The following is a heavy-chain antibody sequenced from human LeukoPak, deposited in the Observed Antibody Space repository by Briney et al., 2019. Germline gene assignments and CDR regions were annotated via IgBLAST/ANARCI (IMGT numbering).Heavy chain of an antibody. CDR2: IKEDGSEK. J-gene: IGHJ4*02. CDR1: GFTVSSNY. V-gene: IGHV3-7*05. Sequence: PGGSLRLSCAASGFTVSSNYMSWVRQAPGKGLEWVANIKEDGSEKSYVDSVKGRFTISRDNAENSLYLQMNSLRAEDTAVYYCARDRRYSSSSWDYWGQGTLVTVSS. CDR3: ARDRRYSSSSWDY. D-gene: IGHD6-6*01.